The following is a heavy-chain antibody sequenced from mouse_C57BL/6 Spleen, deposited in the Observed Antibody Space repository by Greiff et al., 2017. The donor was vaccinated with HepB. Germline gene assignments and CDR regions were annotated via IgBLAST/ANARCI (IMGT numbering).Heavy chain of an antibody. CDR2: INPSSGYT. Sequence: VQLQQSGAELAKPGASVKLSCKASGYTFTSYWMHWVKQRPGQGLEWIGYINPSSGYTKYNQTFKDKATLTADKSSSTAYMQLSSLTYEASAVYYCPSTGTGFAYWGQGTLVTVSA. CDR1: GYTFTSYW. D-gene: IGHD4-1*02. CDR3: PSTGTGFAY. V-gene: IGHV1-7*01. J-gene: IGHJ3*01.